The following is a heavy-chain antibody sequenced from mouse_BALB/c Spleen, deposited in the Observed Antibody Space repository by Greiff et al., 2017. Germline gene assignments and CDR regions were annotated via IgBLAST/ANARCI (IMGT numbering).Heavy chain of an antibody. CDR1: GFTFSSYA. V-gene: IGHV5-6-5*01. Sequence: EVQRVDSGGGLVKPGGSLKLSCAASGFTFSSYAMSWVRQTPEKRLEWVASISSGGSTYYPDSVKGRFTISRDNARNILYLQMSSLRSEDTAMYYCARGEGNWYAMDYWGQGTSVTVSS. CDR2: ISSGGST. CDR3: ARGEGNWYAMDY. J-gene: IGHJ4*01. D-gene: IGHD2-1*01.